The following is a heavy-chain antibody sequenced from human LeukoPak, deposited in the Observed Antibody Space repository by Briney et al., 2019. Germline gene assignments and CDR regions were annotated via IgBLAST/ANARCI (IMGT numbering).Heavy chain of an antibody. CDR1: GLTFSSYW. CDR3: ASTFPYCSSGTCAL. J-gene: IGHJ4*02. D-gene: IGHD2-15*01. V-gene: IGHV3-7*01. Sequence: GGSLRLSCAASGLTFSSYWMTWVRQGPGKGLEWVATISPDGNRENYVDSVKGRFSTSRDNAKNSLFLQMRSLRAEDTAMYYCASTFPYCSSGTCALGGQGTLVTVSS. CDR2: ISPDGNRE.